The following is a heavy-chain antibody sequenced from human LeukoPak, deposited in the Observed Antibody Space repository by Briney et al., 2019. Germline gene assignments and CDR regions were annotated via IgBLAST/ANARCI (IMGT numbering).Heavy chain of an antibody. CDR1: GGTFSSYA. Sequence: ASVKVSCKASGGTFSSYAISWVRQAPGQGLEWMGGIIPIFGTANYAQKFQGRVTITADESTSTAYMELSSLRSEDTAVYYCARRGSGWTEYNWFDPWGQGTLVTVSS. V-gene: IGHV1-69*13. CDR3: ARRGSGWTEYNWFDP. D-gene: IGHD6-19*01. CDR2: IIPIFGTA. J-gene: IGHJ5*02.